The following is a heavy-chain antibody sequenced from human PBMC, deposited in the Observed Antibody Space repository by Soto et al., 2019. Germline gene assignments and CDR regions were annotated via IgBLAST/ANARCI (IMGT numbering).Heavy chain of an antibody. CDR2: TYYRSKWYN. CDR1: GDSVSSNSAA. V-gene: IGHV6-1*01. Sequence: SETLSLTCAISGDSVSSNSAAWNWIRQSPSRGLEWLGRTYYRSKWYNDYAVSVKSRITINPDTSKNQFSLQLNSVTPEDTAVYYCAMAAAPSGWFDPWGQGTLVTVSS. CDR3: AMAAAPSGWFDP. J-gene: IGHJ5*02. D-gene: IGHD6-13*01.